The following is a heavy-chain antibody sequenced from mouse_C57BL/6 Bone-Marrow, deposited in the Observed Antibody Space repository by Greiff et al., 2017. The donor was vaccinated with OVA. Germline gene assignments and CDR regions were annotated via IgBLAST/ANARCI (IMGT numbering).Heavy chain of an antibody. CDR1: GFTFSSYA. V-gene: IGHV5-4*01. Sequence: EVQVVESGGGLVKPGGSLKLSCAASGFTFSSYAMSWVRQTPEKRLEWVATISDGGSYTYYPATVKGRFTISRDNAKNNLYLQMRHLRSEDTAMYYCARDGGNYGSSPYYYAMDYWGQGTSVTVSS. CDR3: ARDGGNYGSSPYYYAMDY. J-gene: IGHJ4*01. D-gene: IGHD1-1*01. CDR2: ISDGGSYT.